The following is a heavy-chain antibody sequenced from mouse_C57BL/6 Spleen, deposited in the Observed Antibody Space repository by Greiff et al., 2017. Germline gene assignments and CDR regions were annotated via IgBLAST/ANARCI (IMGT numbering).Heavy chain of an antibody. CDR2: IWSGGST. V-gene: IGHV2-2*01. Sequence: VQLQQSGPSLVQPSQSLSITCTVSGFSLTSYGVHWVRQSPGKGLEWLGVIWSGGSTDSNEAFISRLSISKDNSKSQVFFKMNSPQADYPAIYYCARNYYGYDVGAMDYWGQGTSVPVSS. D-gene: IGHD2-14*01. J-gene: IGHJ4*01. CDR3: ARNYYGYDVGAMDY. CDR1: GFSLTSYG.